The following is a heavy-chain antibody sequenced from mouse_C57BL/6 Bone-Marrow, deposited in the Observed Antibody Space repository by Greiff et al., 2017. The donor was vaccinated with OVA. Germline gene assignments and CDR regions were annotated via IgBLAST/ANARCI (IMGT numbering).Heavy chain of an antibody. CDR2: INYDGSST. CDR3: ASLIYYGNYDDFYFDY. D-gene: IGHD2-1*01. Sequence: EVQRVESEGGLVQPGSSMKLSCTASGFTFSDYYMAWVRQVPEKGLEWVANINYDGSSTYYLDSLKSRFIISRDNAKNILYLQMSSLKSEDTATYYCASLIYYGNYDDFYFDYWGQGTTLTVSS. J-gene: IGHJ2*01. CDR1: GFTFSDYY. V-gene: IGHV5-16*01.